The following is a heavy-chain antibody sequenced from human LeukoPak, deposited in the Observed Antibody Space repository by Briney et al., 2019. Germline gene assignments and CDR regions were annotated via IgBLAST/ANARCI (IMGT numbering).Heavy chain of an antibody. J-gene: IGHJ4*02. CDR1: GGSISSYY. D-gene: IGHD2-2*01. V-gene: IGHV4-59*01. CDR3: AREAAATGYFDY. Sequence: SETLSLTCTVSGGSISSYYWSWIRQPPGKGLEWIGYINYSGSTNYYPSLKSRVTITVDTSKNQCSLKLSSVTAADTAVYYCAREAAATGYFDYWGQGTLVTVSS. CDR2: INYSGST.